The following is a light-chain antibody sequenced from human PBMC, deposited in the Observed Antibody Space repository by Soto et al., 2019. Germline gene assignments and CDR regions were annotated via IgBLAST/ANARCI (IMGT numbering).Light chain of an antibody. CDR2: GAS. V-gene: IGKV3-15*01. J-gene: IGKJ1*01. CDR1: QTVSRN. Sequence: EIVLTQSPATLSVSPGERATLSCRASQTVSRNLAWYQQKPGQAPRLLFHGASTRATGVPARFSGSGSGTEFTLTVSSLQSEDFAVYFCQQSNNWPWTFGQGIKVEIK. CDR3: QQSNNWPWT.